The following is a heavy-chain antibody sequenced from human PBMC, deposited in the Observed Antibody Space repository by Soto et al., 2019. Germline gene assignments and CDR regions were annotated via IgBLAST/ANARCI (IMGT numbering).Heavy chain of an antibody. CDR3: ARHDFYGSGSYPHYGMDV. J-gene: IGHJ6*02. D-gene: IGHD3-10*01. V-gene: IGHV4-39*01. Sequence: TLSLTCTVSGGSISSSSYYWGWIRQPPGKGLEWIGSIYYSGSTYYNPSLKSRVTISVDTSKNQFSLKLSSVTAADTAVYYCARHDFYGSGSYPHYGMDVWGQGTTVTVSS. CDR2: IYYSGST. CDR1: GGSISSSSYY.